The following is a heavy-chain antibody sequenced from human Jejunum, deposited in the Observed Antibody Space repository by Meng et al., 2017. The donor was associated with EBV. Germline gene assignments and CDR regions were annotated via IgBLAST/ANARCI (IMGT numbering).Heavy chain of an antibody. Sequence: GQLVESGGGLVQPGGSLRLSCVGSDFTFDEYSMNWVRQAPGKGLEWVSSISGNSGHIDYADSLKGRFTISRDNAKKSLFLQIDSLRVDDTAVYYCAAGTTTTTKYNWLDPWGLGTLVNVSS. V-gene: IGHV3-21*01. D-gene: IGHD1-1*01. J-gene: IGHJ5*02. CDR1: DFTFDEYS. CDR2: ISGNSGHI. CDR3: AAGTTTTTKYNWLDP.